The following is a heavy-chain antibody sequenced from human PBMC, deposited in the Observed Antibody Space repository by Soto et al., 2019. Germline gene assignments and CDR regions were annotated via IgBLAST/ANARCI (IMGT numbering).Heavy chain of an antibody. V-gene: IGHV1-69*08. D-gene: IGHD3-10*01. Sequence: QVQLVQSGAEVKKPGSSVKVSCKASGGTFGSYTISRVRQAPGQGLEWMGRIIPILGIANYAQKFQGRVTITADKSTSTAYMELISLRSEDTAVYYCAREEYYYGSGAFFDYWGQGTLVTVSS. J-gene: IGHJ4*02. CDR1: GGTFGSYT. CDR3: AREEYYYGSGAFFDY. CDR2: IIPILGIA.